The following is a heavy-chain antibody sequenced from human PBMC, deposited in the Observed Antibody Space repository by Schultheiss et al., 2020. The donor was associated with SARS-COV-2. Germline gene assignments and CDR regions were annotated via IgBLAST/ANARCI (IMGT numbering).Heavy chain of an antibody. D-gene: IGHD1-7*01. CDR2: ISYDGSNK. J-gene: IGHJ6*03. Sequence: GESLKISCAASGFTFSSYAMHWVRQAPGKGLEWVAVISYDGSNKYYADSVKGRFTISRDNSKNTLYLQMNSLRAEDTAVYYCARVRDWNFPLGYYMDVWGKGNTVTVSS. CDR3: ARVRDWNFPLGYYMDV. CDR1: GFTFSSYA. V-gene: IGHV3-30-3*01.